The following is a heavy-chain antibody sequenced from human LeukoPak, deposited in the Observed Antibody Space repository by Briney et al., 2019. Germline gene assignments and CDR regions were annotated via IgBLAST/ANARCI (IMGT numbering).Heavy chain of an antibody. CDR1: GYTFTNYW. D-gene: IGHD4-17*01. CDR3: ATLLTTVTPFDY. CDR2: IYPGDSDT. Sequence: GESLKISCKGSGYTFTNYWIGWARQMPGKGLEWMGVIYPGDSDTRYSPSFQGQVTISADKSINTAYLQWSSLKASDTAMYYCATLLTTVTPFDYWGQGTLVTVSS. V-gene: IGHV5-51*01. J-gene: IGHJ4*02.